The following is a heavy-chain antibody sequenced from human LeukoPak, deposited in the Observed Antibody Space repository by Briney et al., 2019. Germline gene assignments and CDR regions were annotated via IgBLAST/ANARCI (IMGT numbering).Heavy chain of an antibody. CDR1: GFIFSDYY. CDR2: ISSSGSTI. J-gene: IGHJ4*02. V-gene: IGHV3-11*01. Sequence: GDPLSLFCEPPGFIFSDYYMSWIRQPPGKGLEWVSYISSSGSTIYYADSVKGRFTISRDNAKNSLYLQMNSLRGEDTAVYYCARLYSGYDYGVDYWGQGTLVTVSS. CDR3: ARLYSGYDYGVDY. D-gene: IGHD5-12*01.